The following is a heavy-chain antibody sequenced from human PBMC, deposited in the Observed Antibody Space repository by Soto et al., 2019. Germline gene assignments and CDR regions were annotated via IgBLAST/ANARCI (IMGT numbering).Heavy chain of an antibody. CDR1: GGSISRYY. V-gene: IGHV4-4*07. Sequence: PSETLSLTCTVSGGSISRYYWSWIRQPAGKGLEWIGRIYNTGSTEYNPSLKSRVTMSMDTSKNQFFLNLSSVTAADTAVYYCARGGRMATTPHDYWGQGTPVTVSS. CDR3: ARGGRMATTPHDY. CDR2: IYNTGST. J-gene: IGHJ4*02. D-gene: IGHD5-12*01.